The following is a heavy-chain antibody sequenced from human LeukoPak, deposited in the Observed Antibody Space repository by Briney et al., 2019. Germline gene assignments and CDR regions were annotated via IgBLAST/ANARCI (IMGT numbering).Heavy chain of an antibody. CDR2: IYYSGST. J-gene: IGHJ4*02. CDR1: GGSISSSSYY. CDR3: ARALLCGGDCYPPYYFDY. Sequence: SKTLSLTCTVSGGSISSSSYYWGWIRQPPGKGLEWIGSIYYSGSTYYNPSLKSRVTTSADTAKNLFSLKLSSVTAADTAVYYCARALLCGGDCYPPYYFDYWGQGTLVTVSS. V-gene: IGHV4-39*01. D-gene: IGHD2-21*02.